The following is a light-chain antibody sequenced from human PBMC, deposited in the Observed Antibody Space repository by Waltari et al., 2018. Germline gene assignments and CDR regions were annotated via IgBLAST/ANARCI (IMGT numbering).Light chain of an antibody. CDR2: SNN. J-gene: IGLJ2*01. CDR3: AAWDDSLNGPV. V-gene: IGLV1-44*01. CDR1: SSNIGSNT. Sequence: QSVLTQPPSASGTPGQRVTISCSGSSSNIGSNTVNWYQQLPGTAPKLLIYSNNQRPSGAPARFSGSKSGTSASLAISGLQSEDEADYYCAAWDDSLNGPVFGGGTKLTVL.